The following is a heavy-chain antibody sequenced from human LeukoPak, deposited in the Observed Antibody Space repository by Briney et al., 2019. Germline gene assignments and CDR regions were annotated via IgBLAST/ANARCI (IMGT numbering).Heavy chain of an antibody. CDR3: LGQGGYYYGIDV. Sequence: PGESLFLSCAVSGFTVSSKYTRWVRQPPGGGLECVSSIYSGASTYYADYVKGRFTNSSNNSKNTLYLQMNSLRAEYTAVYYYLGQGGYYYGIDVWGQGTTVTVSS. CDR1: GFTVSSKY. J-gene: IGHJ6*02. CDR2: IYSGAST. V-gene: IGHV3-66*01.